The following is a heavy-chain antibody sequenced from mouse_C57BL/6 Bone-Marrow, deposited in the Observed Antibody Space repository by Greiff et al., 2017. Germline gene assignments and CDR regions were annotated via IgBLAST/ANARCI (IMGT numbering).Heavy chain of an antibody. CDR2: IYPGDGDT. J-gene: IGHJ3*01. Sequence: QVQLQQSGPELVKPGASVKISCKASGYAFSSSWLNWVKQRPGKGLEWIGRIYPGDGDTNYNGKFKGKATLTADKSSSTAYLQLSSLTSADSSVXFCARGSYDAWFAYWGQGTLVTVSA. CDR3: ARGSYDAWFAY. D-gene: IGHD2-12*01. CDR1: GYAFSSSW. V-gene: IGHV1-82*01.